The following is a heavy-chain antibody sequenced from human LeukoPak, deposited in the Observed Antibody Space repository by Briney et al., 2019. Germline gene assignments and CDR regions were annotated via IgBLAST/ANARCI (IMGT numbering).Heavy chain of an antibody. D-gene: IGHD6-13*01. CDR1: GFTFSSYA. V-gene: IGHV3-23*01. Sequence: PGGSLRLSCAASGFTFSSYAMSWVRQAPGKGLEWVSAISGSGGSTYYADSVKGRFTISRDNSKNTLYLQMNSLRAEDTAVYYCARLYLAAAATRSPFDYWDQGTLVTVSS. CDR3: ARLYLAAAATRSPFDY. CDR2: ISGSGGST. J-gene: IGHJ4*02.